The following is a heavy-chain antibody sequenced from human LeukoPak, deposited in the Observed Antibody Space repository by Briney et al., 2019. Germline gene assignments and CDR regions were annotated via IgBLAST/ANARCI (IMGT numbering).Heavy chain of an antibody. J-gene: IGHJ4*02. V-gene: IGHV1-18*01. Sequence: ASVKVSCKASGYTFTSYGISWVRQAPGQGLEWMGWISAYNGNTNYAQKLQGRVTMTTDTSTSTAYMELRSLRSDDTAVYYCARVDTIFGVVMNPELYWGQGTLVTVSS. D-gene: IGHD3-3*01. CDR3: ARVDTIFGVVMNPELY. CDR2: ISAYNGNT. CDR1: GYTFTSYG.